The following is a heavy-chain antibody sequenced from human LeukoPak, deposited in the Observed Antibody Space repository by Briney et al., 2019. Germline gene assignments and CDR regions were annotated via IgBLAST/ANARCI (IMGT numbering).Heavy chain of an antibody. J-gene: IGHJ2*01. V-gene: IGHV1-58*01. D-gene: IGHD1-26*01. CDR1: GFTFSSSA. Sequence: WVKVSCKASGFTFSSSAVQWVRHARGQRMGWIGLIVVGSGNTNYAQKFQERVTITRDMSTSTAYMELSSLRSEDAAVYYCAAGKKVGAYLWYYFDLWGRGTLVTVSS. CDR2: IVVGSGNT. CDR3: AAGKKVGAYLWYYFDL.